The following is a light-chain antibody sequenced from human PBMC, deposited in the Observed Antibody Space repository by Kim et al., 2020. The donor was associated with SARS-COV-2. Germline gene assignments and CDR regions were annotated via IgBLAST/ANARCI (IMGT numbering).Light chain of an antibody. CDR3: AGWDDSLHSWV. Sequence: KTVTISCSGGSSNIGKNGVNWYQQFHARPPKILIFYDDLVAAGVFGRFSGSKSGASAALASIGLQSDDEAVYYCAGWDDSLHSWVFGGGTKLTVL. J-gene: IGLJ3*02. V-gene: IGLV1-36*01. CDR2: YDD. CDR1: SSNIGKNG.